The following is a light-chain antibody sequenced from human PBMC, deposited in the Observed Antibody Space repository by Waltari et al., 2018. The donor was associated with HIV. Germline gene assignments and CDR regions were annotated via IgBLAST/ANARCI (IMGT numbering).Light chain of an antibody. CDR1: QGISSN. V-gene: IGKV1-9*01. CDR3: QHLNSFPPFT. Sequence: DFQLTQSPSFLSESVGDRVVITCRSSQGISSNLSWYQQKPVLAPKLLISAASSFPSGFPARFSGGGSWTQFTRTIRNLQPADFATYYCQHLNSFPPFTFGPGTTVDVK. J-gene: IGKJ3*01. CDR2: AAS.